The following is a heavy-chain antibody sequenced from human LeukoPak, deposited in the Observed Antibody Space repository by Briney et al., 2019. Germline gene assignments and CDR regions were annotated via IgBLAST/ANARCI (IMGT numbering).Heavy chain of an antibody. J-gene: IGHJ6*02. CDR2: IYYRGRT. Sequence: SETLSLTCTVSGGSISSSYWSWVRQPPGKGLEWIGYIYYRGRTNYNPPLNSRVTISVDTSKNQFSLKLSSVTAADTAVYYCARELRTSPPNSYFGMDVWGQGTTVTVSS. CDR3: ARELRTSPPNSYFGMDV. V-gene: IGHV4-59*01. CDR1: GGSISSSY.